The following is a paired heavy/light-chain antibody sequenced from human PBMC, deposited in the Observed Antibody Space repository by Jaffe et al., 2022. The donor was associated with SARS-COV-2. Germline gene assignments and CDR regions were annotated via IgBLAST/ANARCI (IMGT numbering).Light chain of an antibody. J-gene: IGKJ1*01. CDR3: MQTIQFPWT. CDR1: QSLVYSDGNTY. Sequence: DIVMTQTPLSSPVTLGQPASISCRSSQSLVYSDGNTYLSWLQQRPGQPPRLLIFKIFNRFSGVPDRFSGSGAGTDFTLKISRVEAEDVGVYYCMQTIQFPWTFGQGTKVEIK. CDR2: KIF. V-gene: IGKV2-24*01.
Heavy chain of an antibody. CDR3: VRDWYGEYN. CDR1: GFTFSNCY. D-gene: IGHD3-10*01. V-gene: IGHV3-74*01. Sequence: EVQLVESGGDLVQPGGSLRLSCAASGFTFSNCYMHWVRQGPGKGLVWIAHINSRGTSTTYAESVKGRFTISRDNAKNTLYLQMNSLRGEDTAVYYCVRDWYGEYNWGQGTLVTVSS. J-gene: IGHJ4*02. CDR2: INSRGTST.